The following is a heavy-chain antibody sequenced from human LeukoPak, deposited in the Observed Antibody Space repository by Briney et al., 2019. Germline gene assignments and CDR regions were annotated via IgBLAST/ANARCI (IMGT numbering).Heavy chain of an antibody. CDR2: MNPNIGNT. J-gene: IGHJ6*02. V-gene: IGHV1-8*03. CDR1: GYTFTNYN. Sequence: ASVKVSCKASGYTFTNYNINWVRQATGQGLEWMGWMNPNIGNTGYAQKFQGRVTITRNTSISTAYMELSSLRSEDTAVYYCARQKWEQQGRDYYFNGLDVWGPGTTVIVSS. CDR3: ARQKWEQQGRDYYFNGLDV. D-gene: IGHD1/OR15-1a*01.